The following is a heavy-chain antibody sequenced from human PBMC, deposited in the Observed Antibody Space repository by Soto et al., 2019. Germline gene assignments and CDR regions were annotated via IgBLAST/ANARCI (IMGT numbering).Heavy chain of an antibody. J-gene: IGHJ4*02. CDR1: GYTFTAFA. CDR2: IKVGNGDT. Sequence: ASVKVSCKTSGYTFTAFAVHWVRQASGQRLEWMGWIKVGNGDTKSSQNLQGRVTITRDTSASTVYMELSSLRSEDTAVYYCVRVGGSGWTLDFWGQGTLVTVPQ. D-gene: IGHD6-25*01. V-gene: IGHV1-3*01. CDR3: VRVGGSGWTLDF.